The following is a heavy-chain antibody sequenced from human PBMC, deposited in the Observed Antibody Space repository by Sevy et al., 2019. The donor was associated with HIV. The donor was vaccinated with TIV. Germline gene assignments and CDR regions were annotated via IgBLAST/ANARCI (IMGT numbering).Heavy chain of an antibody. Sequence: GGSLRLSCAASEFAFHENSTSWIRQAPGKGLEGVATLSFGCGKINYAGSVKGRFTISRDNSKNSFYLQMDNLRVEDTALYYCAREGCSRPHDYWGQGTRVTVSS. CDR3: AREGCSRPHDY. CDR1: EFAFHENS. D-gene: IGHD2-8*01. CDR2: LSFGCGKI. J-gene: IGHJ4*02. V-gene: IGHV3-23*01.